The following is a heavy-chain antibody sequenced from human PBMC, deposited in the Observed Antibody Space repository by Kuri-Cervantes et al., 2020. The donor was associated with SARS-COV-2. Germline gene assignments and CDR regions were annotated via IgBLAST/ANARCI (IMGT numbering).Heavy chain of an antibody. CDR2: IIPIFGTA. Sequence: SVKVSCKASGGTFSSYAISWVRQAPGQGLEWMGGIIPIFGTANYAQKFQGRVTITADESTSTAYMELNSLRAEDTAVYYCAKDSYYDSSGYFNYWGQGTLVTVSS. D-gene: IGHD3-22*01. CDR3: AKDSYYDSSGYFNY. J-gene: IGHJ4*02. V-gene: IGHV1-69*13. CDR1: GGTFSSYA.